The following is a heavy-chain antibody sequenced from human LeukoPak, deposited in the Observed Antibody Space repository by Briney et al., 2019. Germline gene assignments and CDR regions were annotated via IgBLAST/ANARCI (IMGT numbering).Heavy chain of an antibody. Sequence: SETLSLTCTVSGGSISSYYWSWIRQPPGKGLEWIGYIYYSGSTNYNPSLKSRVTISVDTSKNQFSLKLSSVTAADTAVYCARGAYDSSGYYPGLLDYWGQGTLVTVSS. CDR3: ARGAYDSSGYYPGLLDY. CDR1: GGSISSYY. J-gene: IGHJ4*02. CDR2: IYYSGST. V-gene: IGHV4-59*01. D-gene: IGHD3-22*01.